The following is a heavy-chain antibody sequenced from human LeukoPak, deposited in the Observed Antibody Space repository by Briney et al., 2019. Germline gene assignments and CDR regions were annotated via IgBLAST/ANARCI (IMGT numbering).Heavy chain of an antibody. J-gene: IGHJ3*02. CDR1: GHTLSEIS. CDR3: ATDKGGPGTTFHDPFDN. CDR2: FDPEDGET. D-gene: IGHD1-7*01. V-gene: IGHV1-24*01. Sequence: ASVKVSCKVSGHTLSEISMHWVRQAPGKGLEWMGSFDPEDGETMYAENFQGRFTMTGDTSRDTAYMELSSLRSEDTAVYFCATDKGGPGTTFHDPFDNWGQGTMVTVSS.